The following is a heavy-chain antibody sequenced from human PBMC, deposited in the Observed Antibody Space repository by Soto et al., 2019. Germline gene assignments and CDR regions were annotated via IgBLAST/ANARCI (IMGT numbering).Heavy chain of an antibody. D-gene: IGHD3-3*01. CDR2: ISTNGGST. CDR1: GFTFSIYA. J-gene: IGHJ4*02. Sequence: GGSLRLSCSASGFTFSIYAMHWVRQAPGKGLEYVSSISTNGGSTDYADSVKGRFTISRDNSKNTVYLQMNSLRAEDTAVYYCARDKRDLRFLEWSYYFDYWGQGTLVTVSS. V-gene: IGHV3-64*04. CDR3: ARDKRDLRFLEWSYYFDY.